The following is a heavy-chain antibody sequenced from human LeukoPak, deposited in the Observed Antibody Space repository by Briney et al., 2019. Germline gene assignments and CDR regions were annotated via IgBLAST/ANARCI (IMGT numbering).Heavy chain of an antibody. D-gene: IGHD3-10*01. Sequence: SETLSLTCTVSGGSISSYYWNWIRQPAGKGLEWIGRISTSGTTNYHPSLKSRVTLSLDTSKNQFSLNLRSVTAADTAIYFCARRHPYYYGSWTYSREDWGQGTLVTVSS. CDR3: ARRHPYYYGSWTYSRED. CDR1: GGSISSYY. V-gene: IGHV4-4*07. CDR2: ISTSGTT. J-gene: IGHJ4*02.